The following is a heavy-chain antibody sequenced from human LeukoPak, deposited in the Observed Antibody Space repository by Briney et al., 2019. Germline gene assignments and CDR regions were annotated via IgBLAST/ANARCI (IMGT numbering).Heavy chain of an antibody. CDR1: GVSVNTNY. CDR3: ATRGYYGMDV. J-gene: IGHJ6*02. V-gene: IGHV3-66*01. Sequence: GGSLRLSCAVSGVSVNTNYMTWVRQAPGKGLQWVSVIYTGGNTHYVDSVRGRFIISRDNSKNTLYLQMNSLRSDDTAVYYCATRGYYGMDVWGQGTTVTVSS. CDR2: IYTGGNT.